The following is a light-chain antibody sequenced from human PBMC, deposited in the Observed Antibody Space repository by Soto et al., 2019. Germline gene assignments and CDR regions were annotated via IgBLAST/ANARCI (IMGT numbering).Light chain of an antibody. V-gene: IGLV1-47*01. CDR3: AAWDDSLSGQV. J-gene: IGLJ1*01. Sequence: QSVLTQPPSASGTPGQRVTISCSGSSSNSGSNYVYWYQQLPGTAPKLLIYRNNQRPSGVPDRFSGSKSGTSASLAVSGLRSLDEADFYCAAWDDSLSGQVFATGTTGIVL. CDR2: RNN. CDR1: SSNSGSNY.